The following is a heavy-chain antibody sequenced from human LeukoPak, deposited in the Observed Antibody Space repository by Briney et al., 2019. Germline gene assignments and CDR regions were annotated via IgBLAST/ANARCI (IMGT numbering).Heavy chain of an antibody. CDR3: ARDINSSGYPQALGY. J-gene: IGHJ4*02. V-gene: IGHV3-21*01. CDR1: GFTFSSYG. Sequence: GGSLRLPCAASGFTFSSYGMYWVRQAPGKGLEWVSSISSSSSYIYYADSVKGRFTISRDNAKNSLYLQMNSLRAEDTAVYYCARDINSSGYPQALGYWGQGTLVTVSS. D-gene: IGHD3-22*01. CDR2: ISSSSSYI.